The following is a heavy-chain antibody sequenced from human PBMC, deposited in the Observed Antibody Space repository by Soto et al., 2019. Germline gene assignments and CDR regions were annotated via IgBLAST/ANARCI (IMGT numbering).Heavy chain of an antibody. J-gene: IGHJ6*03. CDR3: ARGESDLWCGECYYMDV. CDR2: MNPNSGNT. D-gene: IGHD3-10*01. CDR1: GYTFTSYD. Sequence: ASVKVSCKASGYTFTSYDINWVRQATGQGLEWMGWMNPNSGNTGYAQKFQGRVTMTRNTSISTAYMELSSLRSEDTAVYYCARGESDLWCGECYYMDVWGKGSTVTVSS. V-gene: IGHV1-8*01.